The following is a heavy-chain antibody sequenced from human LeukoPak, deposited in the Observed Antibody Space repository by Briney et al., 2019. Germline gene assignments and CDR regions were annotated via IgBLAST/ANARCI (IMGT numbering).Heavy chain of an antibody. D-gene: IGHD5-18*01. CDR1: GVSLTTSAMC. V-gene: IGHV2-70*11. Sequence: SGPTLVNPTQTLTXTCTFSGVSLTTSAMCVSWIRQPPRKALEWLARIDWDDDKYFTPSLKTRLTISKDTSKNQVVLTMTNLDPVDTATYYCARRRGYTYAYDYWGQGILVTVSS. CDR2: IDWDDDK. CDR3: ARRRGYTYAYDY. J-gene: IGHJ4*02.